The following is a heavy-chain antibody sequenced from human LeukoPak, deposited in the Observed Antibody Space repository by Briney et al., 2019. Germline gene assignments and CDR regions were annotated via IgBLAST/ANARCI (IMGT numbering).Heavy chain of an antibody. CDR1: GFTFSTFS. D-gene: IGHD3-22*01. Sequence: GGSLRLSCAASGFTFSTFSMNWVRQAPGKGLEWVSYISTSSGTTYYADSVKGRFTISRDNAKNSLYLQMNSLRAEDTALYYCARDLYDSSGYFYGASWGQGTLVTVSS. CDR2: ISTSSGTT. CDR3: ARDLYDSSGYFYGAS. V-gene: IGHV3-48*01. J-gene: IGHJ5*02.